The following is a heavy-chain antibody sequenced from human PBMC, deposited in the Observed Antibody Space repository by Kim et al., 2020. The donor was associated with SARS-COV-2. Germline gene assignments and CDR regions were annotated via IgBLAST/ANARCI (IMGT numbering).Heavy chain of an antibody. V-gene: IGHV3-21*01. CDR1: GFTFSSYS. Sequence: GGSLRLSCAASGFTFSSYSMNWVRQAPGKGLEWVSSISSSSSYIYYADSVKGRFTISRDNAKNSLYLQMNSLRAEDTAVYYCARDCSGGSCFGELPYYFDYWVQGTLVTVSS. J-gene: IGHJ4*02. CDR3: ARDCSGGSCFGELPYYFDY. D-gene: IGHD2-15*01. CDR2: ISSSSSYI.